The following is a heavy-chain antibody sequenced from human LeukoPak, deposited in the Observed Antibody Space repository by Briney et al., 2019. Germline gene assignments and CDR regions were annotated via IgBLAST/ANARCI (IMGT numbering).Heavy chain of an antibody. CDR3: ARDKEGWFGEFDAFDI. Sequence: GGSLRLSCAASGFTFDDYGMSWVRQAPGKGLEWVSDINWNGGRTGYADSVKGRFTISRDNAKNSLYLQMSSLRAEDTALYYCARDKEGWFGEFDAFDIWGQGTMVTVSS. CDR1: GFTFDDYG. D-gene: IGHD3-10*01. J-gene: IGHJ3*02. V-gene: IGHV3-20*04. CDR2: INWNGGRT.